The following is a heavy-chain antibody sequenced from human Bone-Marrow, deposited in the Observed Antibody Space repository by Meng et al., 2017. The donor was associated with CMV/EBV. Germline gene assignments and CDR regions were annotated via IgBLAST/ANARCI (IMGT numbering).Heavy chain of an antibody. CDR1: GFTFSSYS. V-gene: IGHV3-48*04. J-gene: IGHJ6*02. CDR2: ISSSSSTI. CDR3: ARDRYGSSAHYYYYYGIDV. Sequence: GGSLRLSCAASGFTFSSYSMNWVRQAPGKGLEWVSYISSSSSTIYYADSVKGRFTISRDNAKNSLYLQMNSLRAEDTAVYYCARDRYGSSAHYYYYYGIDVWGQETTVTVSS. D-gene: IGHD6-6*01.